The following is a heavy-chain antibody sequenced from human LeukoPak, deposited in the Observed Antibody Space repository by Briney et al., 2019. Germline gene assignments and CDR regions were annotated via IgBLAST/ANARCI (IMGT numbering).Heavy chain of an antibody. CDR3: ARVCGHGWFDP. Sequence: GGSLRLSCAASGFTFSSYWMSWVRQAPGKGLEWVANIKQDGSEKYYVDSVKGRFTISRDNAKNSLYLQMNSLRADDTAVYYCARVCGHGWFDPWGQGTLVTVSS. D-gene: IGHD5-12*01. CDR1: GFTFSSYW. CDR2: IKQDGSEK. V-gene: IGHV3-7*01. J-gene: IGHJ5*02.